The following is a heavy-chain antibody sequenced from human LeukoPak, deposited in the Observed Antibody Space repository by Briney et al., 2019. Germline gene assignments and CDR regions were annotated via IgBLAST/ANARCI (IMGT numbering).Heavy chain of an antibody. CDR1: GFTFSSYN. Sequence: PGGSLRLSCAASGFTFSSYNINWVRQAPGKGLEWVSYISSSSSTKYYADSVKGRFTISRDNAKNSLYLQMNSLRAEDTAVYYCARDSTSSWSYMDVWGKGTTVTVSS. CDR3: ARDSTSSWSYMDV. D-gene: IGHD6-13*01. J-gene: IGHJ6*03. V-gene: IGHV3-48*04. CDR2: ISSSSSTK.